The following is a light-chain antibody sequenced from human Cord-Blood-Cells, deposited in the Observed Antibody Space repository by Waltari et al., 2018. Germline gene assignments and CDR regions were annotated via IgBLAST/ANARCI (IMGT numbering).Light chain of an antibody. V-gene: IGLV2-23*03. CDR3: CSYAGSSTFVV. Sequence: QSALTQPASVSGSPGQSITISCTGTSSDVGSYNPVSWYHQHPGKAPKLMIYECSKRPSGVSNRFSGSKSGNTASRTISGLQAEDEADYYCCSYAGSSTFVVFGGGTKLTVL. CDR2: ECS. CDR1: SSDVGSYNP. J-gene: IGLJ2*01.